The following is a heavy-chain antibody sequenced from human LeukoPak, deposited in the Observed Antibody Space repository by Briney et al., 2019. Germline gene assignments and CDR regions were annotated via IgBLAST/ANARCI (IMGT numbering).Heavy chain of an antibody. Sequence: SETLSLTCTVSGGSTTGYYWSWIRQPPGKGLEWIGYIYYSGSTNYNPSLKSRVTISVDTSKNQFSLKLSSVTAADTAVYYCARGIAARQNPDYWGQGTLVTVSS. V-gene: IGHV4-59*01. CDR3: ARGIAARQNPDY. CDR1: GGSTTGYY. J-gene: IGHJ4*02. CDR2: IYYSGST. D-gene: IGHD6-6*01.